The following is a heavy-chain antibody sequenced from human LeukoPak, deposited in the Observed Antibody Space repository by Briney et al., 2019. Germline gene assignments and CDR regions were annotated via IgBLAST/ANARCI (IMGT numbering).Heavy chain of an antibody. CDR1: GGSFSGYY. Sequence: SETLSLTCAVYGGSFSGYYWSWIRQPPGKGLEWIGEINHSGSTNYNPSLKSRVTISVDTSKNQFSPKLSSVTAADTAVYYCARGRSGSYSAYFDYWGQGTLVTVSS. CDR2: INHSGST. D-gene: IGHD1-26*01. J-gene: IGHJ4*02. CDR3: ARGRSGSYSAYFDY. V-gene: IGHV4-34*01.